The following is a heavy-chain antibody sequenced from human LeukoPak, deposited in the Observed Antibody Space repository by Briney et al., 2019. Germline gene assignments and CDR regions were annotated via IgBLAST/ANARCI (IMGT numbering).Heavy chain of an antibody. J-gene: IGHJ4*02. CDR2: IYTSGST. Sequence: SQTLSLTCTVSGGSISSGSYWSWIRQPAGKGLEWIGRIYTSGSTNYNPSLKSRVTISVDTSKNQFSLKLSSVTAADTAVYYCARGGRAMFAYSSGWGIDYWGQGTLVTVSS. D-gene: IGHD6-19*01. CDR3: ARGGRAMFAYSSGWGIDY. CDR1: GGSISSGSY. V-gene: IGHV4-61*02.